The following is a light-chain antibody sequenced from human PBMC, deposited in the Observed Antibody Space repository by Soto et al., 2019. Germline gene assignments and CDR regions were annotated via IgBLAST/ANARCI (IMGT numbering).Light chain of an antibody. CDR2: GAS. V-gene: IGKV1-39*01. CDR1: QPINKF. Sequence: DIQMTQSPSSLSASVGDRVTITCRASQPINKFLNWFQHKPGEAPKRLIYGASILQDGVPSRFSGSGSGTDYTLTISGLQTEDFGTYYCQQSYSVPLTFGGGTKVE. CDR3: QQSYSVPLT. J-gene: IGKJ4*01.